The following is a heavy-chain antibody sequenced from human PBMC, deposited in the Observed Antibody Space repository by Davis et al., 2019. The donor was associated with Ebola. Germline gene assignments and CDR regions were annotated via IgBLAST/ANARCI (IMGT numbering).Heavy chain of an antibody. J-gene: IGHJ2*01. CDR3: ARESPIGSYYPDWYFDL. CDR2: IIPIFGTT. V-gene: IGHV1-69*05. Sequence: SVKVSCKTSGYTFTNYEIDWVRQAPGQGLEWMGGIIPIFGTTNYAQKFQGRVTITRDTSASTAYMELSSLRSEDTAVYYCARESPIGSYYPDWYFDLWGRGTLVTVSS. CDR1: GYTFTNYE. D-gene: IGHD1-26*01.